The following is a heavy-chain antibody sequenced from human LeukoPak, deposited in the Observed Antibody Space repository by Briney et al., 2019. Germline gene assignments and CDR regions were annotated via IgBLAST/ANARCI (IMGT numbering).Heavy chain of an antibody. D-gene: IGHD6-19*01. J-gene: IGHJ6*03. CDR3: ARYVAVAGTGLVNYYYMDV. V-gene: IGHV1-18*01. CDR1: GYTFTSYG. CDR2: ISAYNGNT. Sequence: ASVTVSFKASGYTFTSYGISWVRQAPGQGLAWMGWISAYNGNTNYPQKLQGRVTMTTDTSTSTAYMELRSLRSDDTAVYYCARYVAVAGTGLVNYYYMDVWGKGTTVTVSS.